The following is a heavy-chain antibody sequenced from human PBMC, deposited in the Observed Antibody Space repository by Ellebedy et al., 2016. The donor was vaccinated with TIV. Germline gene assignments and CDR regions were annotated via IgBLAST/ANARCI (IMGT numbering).Heavy chain of an antibody. CDR1: GGSINSDNY. CDR2: VYHSGHT. CDR3: ARDWTRGGGYFASWFDP. V-gene: IGHV4-4*02. Sequence: MPSETLSLTCGVSGGSINSDNYWSWVRQSPGRGLEWIGEVYHSGHTNSNPSLRSRVSISVDKSKSQFSLRLRSMTAADTAVYYCARDWTRGGGYFASWFDPWGKGTPVTVSS. J-gene: IGHJ5*02. D-gene: IGHD2/OR15-2a*01.